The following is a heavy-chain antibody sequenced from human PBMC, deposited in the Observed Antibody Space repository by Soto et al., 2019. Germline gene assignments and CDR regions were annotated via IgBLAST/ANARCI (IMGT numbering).Heavy chain of an antibody. V-gene: IGHV3-11*06. D-gene: IGHD1-1*01. J-gene: IGHJ4*02. Sequence: GGSLSLSCAASGFTFSDHYMSWIRQAPGKGLEWIGYSSNSGSFTRYADSGKGRCSSSRDNAKYSLYLQINSLRGDDTAIYYCVRAGDNYNLLDYWGQGTPVTVSS. CDR3: VRAGDNYNLLDY. CDR1: GFTFSDHY. CDR2: SSNSGSFT.